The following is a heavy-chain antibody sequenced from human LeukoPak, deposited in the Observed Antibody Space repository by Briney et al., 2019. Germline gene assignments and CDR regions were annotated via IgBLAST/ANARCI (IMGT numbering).Heavy chain of an antibody. J-gene: IGHJ1*01. Sequence: GESLKISCKGSGYGFTNYWIGWVRRMPGKGLEWMGLIYPGDSDTRYSPSFQGQVTISADKSISTAYLRWSSLKASDTAMYYCARRGIAVAGTPAEYFQHWGQGTLVTVSS. CDR1: GYGFTNYW. V-gene: IGHV5-51*01. CDR3: ARRGIAVAGTPAEYFQH. CDR2: IYPGDSDT. D-gene: IGHD6-19*01.